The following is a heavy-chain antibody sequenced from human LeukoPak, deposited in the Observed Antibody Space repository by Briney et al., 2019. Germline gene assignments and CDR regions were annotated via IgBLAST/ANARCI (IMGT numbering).Heavy chain of an antibody. CDR1: GGTFSSYA. D-gene: IGHD3-22*01. V-gene: IGHV1-69*04. CDR2: IIPIFGIA. Sequence: GASVKVSCKASGGTFSSYAISWVRQAPGQGLEWMGRIIPIFGIANYAQKFQGRVTITADKSTSTAYMELSSLRSEDTAVHYCASYDSSPYYYYGMDVWGQGTTVTVSS. CDR3: ASYDSSPYYYYGMDV. J-gene: IGHJ6*02.